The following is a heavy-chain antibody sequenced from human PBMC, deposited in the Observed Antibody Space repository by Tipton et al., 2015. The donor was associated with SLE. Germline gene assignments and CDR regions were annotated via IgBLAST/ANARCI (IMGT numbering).Heavy chain of an antibody. CDR1: GFTISNYA. CDR3: ASLEVGGVFDY. CDR2: MSYDGSNT. J-gene: IGHJ4*02. V-gene: IGHV3-30-3*01. D-gene: IGHD1-26*01. Sequence: RSLRLSCAASGFTISNYAMHWVRQAPGKGLEWVAGMSYDGSNTYYADSVKGRFTISRDNSKNTLNLQMNSLRAEDTAVYYCASLEVGGVFDYWGQGTLVTVSS.